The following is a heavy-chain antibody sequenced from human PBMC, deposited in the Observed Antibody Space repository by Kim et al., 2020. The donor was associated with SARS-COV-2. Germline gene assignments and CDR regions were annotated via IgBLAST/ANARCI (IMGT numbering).Heavy chain of an antibody. CDR3: ARPRAEGYCSSTSCYEDYFDY. Sequence: ASVKVSCKASGYTFTSYGISWVRQAPGQGLEWMGWISAYNGNTNYAQKLQGRVTMTTDTSTSTAYMELRSLRSDDTAVYYCARPRAEGYCSSTSCYEDYFDYWGQGTLVTVSS. CDR1: GYTFTSYG. J-gene: IGHJ4*02. CDR2: ISAYNGNT. V-gene: IGHV1-18*01. D-gene: IGHD2-2*01.